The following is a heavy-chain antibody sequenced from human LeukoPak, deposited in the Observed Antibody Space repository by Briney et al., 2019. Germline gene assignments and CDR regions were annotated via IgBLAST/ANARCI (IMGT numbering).Heavy chain of an antibody. J-gene: IGHJ4*02. V-gene: IGHV4-39*01. D-gene: IGHD3-16*01. Sequence: SETLSLTCAVSGGPITSRRYHWGWIRQPPGKGLEWIGTISYSGRTFFNPSLKGRVSLSRDASKNQFSLRLSSVTATDTSVYYCARHVESLGAGFPFDYWGQGSLVTVSS. CDR1: GGPITSRRYH. CDR2: ISYSGRT. CDR3: ARHVESLGAGFPFDY.